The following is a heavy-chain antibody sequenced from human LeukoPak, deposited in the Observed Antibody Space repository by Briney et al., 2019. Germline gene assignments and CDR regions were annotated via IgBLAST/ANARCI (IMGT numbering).Heavy chain of an antibody. CDR1: GYTFTSYG. CDR3: ARERGITMVRGVMFYYGMDV. V-gene: IGHV1-18*01. Sequence: GASVKVSCKASGYTFTSYGISWVRQAPGQGLEWMGWISAYNGNTNYAQKLQGRVTMTTDTSTSTAYMGLRSLRSDDTAVYYCARERGITMVRGVMFYYGMDVWGQGTTVTVSS. CDR2: ISAYNGNT. J-gene: IGHJ6*02. D-gene: IGHD3-10*01.